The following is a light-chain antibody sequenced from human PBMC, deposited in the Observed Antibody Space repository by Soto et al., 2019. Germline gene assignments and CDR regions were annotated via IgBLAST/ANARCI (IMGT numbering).Light chain of an antibody. CDR1: LSITNY. CDR2: AAS. V-gene: IGKV1-39*01. Sequence: DIQMTQSPSSLSASVGDRVTITCRANLSITNYLHWYQQKSGRVPKLLIYAASNLQVGVPSRFSGRGSGTDFSLTISSLRLEDFATYFCQQTYTIPFTFGGGTKVAIE. CDR3: QQTYTIPFT. J-gene: IGKJ4*01.